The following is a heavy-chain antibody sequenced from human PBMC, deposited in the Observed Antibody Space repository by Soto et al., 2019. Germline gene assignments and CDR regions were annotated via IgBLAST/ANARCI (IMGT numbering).Heavy chain of an antibody. J-gene: IGHJ5*02. D-gene: IGHD6-13*01. Sequence: EVQLLESGGGLVQPGGSLRLSCAASGFTFSSYAMSWVRQAPGKGLEWVSAISGSGGSTYYADSVKGRFTISRDNSKNTQYLQMNSLRAEETAVYYCAKGGYSSSCYVTFNWFDPWGQGTLVTVSS. CDR1: GFTFSSYA. CDR3: AKGGYSSSCYVTFNWFDP. CDR2: ISGSGGST. V-gene: IGHV3-23*01.